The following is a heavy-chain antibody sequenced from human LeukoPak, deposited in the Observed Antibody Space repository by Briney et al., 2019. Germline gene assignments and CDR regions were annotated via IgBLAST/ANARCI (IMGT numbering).Heavy chain of an antibody. CDR2: IYHSGST. J-gene: IGHJ3*02. CDR1: GYSISSGYY. Sequence: KASETLSLTCTVSGYSISSGYYWGWIRQPPGKGLEWIGSIYHSGSTYYNPSLKSRVTISVDTSKNQFSLKLSSVTAADTAVYYCARVLGAGIGNLDAFDIWGQGTMVTVSS. V-gene: IGHV4-38-2*02. D-gene: IGHD3-16*01. CDR3: ARVLGAGIGNLDAFDI.